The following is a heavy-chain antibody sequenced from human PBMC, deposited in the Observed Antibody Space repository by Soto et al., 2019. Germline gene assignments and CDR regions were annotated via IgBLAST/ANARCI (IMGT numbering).Heavy chain of an antibody. V-gene: IGHV4-4*02. CDR2: IYHTGST. CDR3: ASALEEWHYYDSSGYFDY. D-gene: IGHD3-22*01. Sequence: SETLSLTCAVSGASISSRKWWTWVRQTPGKGLEWIGEIYHTGSTNHNPSPKSRVTMSVDKSKNQFSLKLSSVTAADTAVYYCASALEEWHYYDSSGYFDYWGQGTLVTVSS. CDR1: GASISSRKW. J-gene: IGHJ4*02.